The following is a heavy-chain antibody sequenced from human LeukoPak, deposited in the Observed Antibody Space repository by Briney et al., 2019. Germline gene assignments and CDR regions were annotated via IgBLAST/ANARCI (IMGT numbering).Heavy chain of an antibody. CDR2: ISYDGSNK. Sequence: GGSLRLSCAASGFTFSSYAMHWVRQAPGKGLEWVAVISYDGSNKYYADSVKGRFTISRDNSKNTLYLQMNSLRAEDTAVYYCARGGSEYSSSSYFDYWGQGTLATVSS. V-gene: IGHV3-30-3*01. CDR3: ARGGSEYSSSSYFDY. CDR1: GFTFSSYA. D-gene: IGHD6-13*01. J-gene: IGHJ4*02.